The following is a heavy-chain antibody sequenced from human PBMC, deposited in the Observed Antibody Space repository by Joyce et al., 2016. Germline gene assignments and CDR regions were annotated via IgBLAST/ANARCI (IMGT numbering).Heavy chain of an antibody. CDR3: ARGNGDFWSGYYNYFDY. V-gene: IGHV4-30-4*01. J-gene: IGHJ4*02. CDR2: IYFSGST. CDR1: GGSISSGDYY. Sequence: QVQLQESGPGLVKPSQTLSLTCTVSGGSISSGDYYWSWGRQSPGKGLEWIGYIYFSGSTHRNTSLKRRLTISADTSKNQFSLKVRSVTAADTAVYYCARGNGDFWSGYYNYFDYWGQGILVTVSS. D-gene: IGHD3-3*01.